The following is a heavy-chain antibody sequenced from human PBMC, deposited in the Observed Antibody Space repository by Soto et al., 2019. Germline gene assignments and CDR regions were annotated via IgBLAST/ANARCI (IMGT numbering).Heavy chain of an antibody. D-gene: IGHD6-13*01. J-gene: IGHJ2*01. Sequence: QVQLVESGGGVVQPGRSLRLSCAASGFTFSSYGMHWVRQAPGKGLEWVAVISYDGSNKYYADSVKGRFTISRDNSKNTLYLQMNSLRAEDTAVYYCAKVYSSSWYLGWYFDLWGRGTLVTVSS. CDR2: ISYDGSNK. CDR3: AKVYSSSWYLGWYFDL. V-gene: IGHV3-30*18. CDR1: GFTFSSYG.